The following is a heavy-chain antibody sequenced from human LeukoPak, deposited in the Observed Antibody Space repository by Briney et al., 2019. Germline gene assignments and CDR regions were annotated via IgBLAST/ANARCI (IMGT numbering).Heavy chain of an antibody. CDR2: INQDGSVK. J-gene: IGHJ4*02. CDR3: VVTTLSYPFDY. D-gene: IGHD4-23*01. CDR1: GFTFSSNW. Sequence: GGSLRLSCAASGFTFSSNWMCWVRQDPGKGLEWVANINQDGSVKNYVDSVKGRFTISRDNAKNSLYLQMNSLRAEDTAVYYCVVTTLSYPFDYWGQGTLVTVSS. V-gene: IGHV3-7*01.